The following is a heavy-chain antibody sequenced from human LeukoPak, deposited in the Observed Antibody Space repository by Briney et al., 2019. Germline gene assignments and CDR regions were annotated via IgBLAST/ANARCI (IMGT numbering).Heavy chain of an antibody. D-gene: IGHD6-19*01. Sequence: ASVKVSCKASGYTFTSYDIYWVRQATGQGLGWMGWMNPNSGNTGYAQKFQGRVTMTRNTSISTAYMELSSVRSEDTAVYYCARAVWLAPFDYWGQGTLVTVSS. J-gene: IGHJ4*02. V-gene: IGHV1-8*01. CDR1: GYTFTSYD. CDR3: ARAVWLAPFDY. CDR2: MNPNSGNT.